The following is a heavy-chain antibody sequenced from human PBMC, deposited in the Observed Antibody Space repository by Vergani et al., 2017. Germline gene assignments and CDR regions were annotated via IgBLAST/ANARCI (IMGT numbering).Heavy chain of an antibody. V-gene: IGHV4-59*01. Sequence: QVQLQESGPGLVKPSETLSLTCTVSGGPISSYYWSWIRQPPGKGLEWIGYIYYSGSTNYNPSLKSRVTISVDTSKNQFSLKLSSVTAADTAVYYCARDSDYYGSGSFDYWGQGTLVTVSS. CDR3: ARDSDYYGSGSFDY. J-gene: IGHJ4*02. CDR2: IYYSGST. CDR1: GGPISSYY. D-gene: IGHD3-10*01.